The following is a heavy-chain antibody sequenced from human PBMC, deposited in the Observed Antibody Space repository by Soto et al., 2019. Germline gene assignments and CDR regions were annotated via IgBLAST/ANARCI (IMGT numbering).Heavy chain of an antibody. CDR2: ISGSGGST. CDR3: AKDLGCSGGSCYYYYGTDV. Sequence: PGGSLRLSCAASGFTFSSYAMSWVRQAPGKGLEWVSAISGSGGSTYYADSVKGRFTISRDNSKNTLYLQMNSLRAEDTAVYYCAKDLGCSGGSCYYYYGTDVWGQGTTVTVSS. J-gene: IGHJ6*02. V-gene: IGHV3-23*01. D-gene: IGHD2-15*01. CDR1: GFTFSSYA.